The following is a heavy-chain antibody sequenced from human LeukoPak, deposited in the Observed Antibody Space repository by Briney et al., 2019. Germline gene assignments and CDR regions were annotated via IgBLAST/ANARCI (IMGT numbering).Heavy chain of an antibody. J-gene: IGHJ3*02. CDR3: ARFHITYYYDSRSRGAFDI. D-gene: IGHD3-22*01. CDR2: INPSGGST. V-gene: IGHV1-46*01. Sequence: ASVKVSCKASGYTFTSYCMHWVRQAPGQGLEWMGIINPSGGSTSYAQKFQGRVTMTRDTSISTAYMELSRLRSDDTAVYYCARFHITYYYDSRSRGAFDIWGQGTMVTVSS. CDR1: GYTFTSYC.